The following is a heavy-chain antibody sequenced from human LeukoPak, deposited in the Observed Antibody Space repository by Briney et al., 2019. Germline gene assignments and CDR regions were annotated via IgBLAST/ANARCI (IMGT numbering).Heavy chain of an antibody. CDR3: AREVRGWYFDY. V-gene: IGHV1-69*06. CDR1: GGTFSSYA. CDR2: IIPIFGTA. J-gene: IGHJ4*02. D-gene: IGHD6-19*01. Sequence: SVKVSCKASGGTFSSYAISWVRQAPGQGLEWMGGIIPIFGTANYAQKFQGRVTITADKSTSTAYMELRSLRSDDTAVYYCAREVRGWYFDYWGQGTLVTVSS.